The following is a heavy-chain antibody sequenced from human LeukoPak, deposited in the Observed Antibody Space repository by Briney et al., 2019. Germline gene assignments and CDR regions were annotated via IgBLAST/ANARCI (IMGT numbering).Heavy chain of an antibody. CDR2: INHSGTT. CDR1: GDSISNSGYY. V-gene: IGHV4-39*01. CDR3: ARKKLVARGYFDF. J-gene: IGHJ4*02. D-gene: IGHD6-13*01. Sequence: PSETLSLTCTVSGDSISNSGYYWDWIRQSPGKGLEWIASINHSGTTYYEPSLKSRVTISVDASKNQFSLKLSSVTAADTTIYYCARKKLVARGYFDFWGRGIPVTVSS.